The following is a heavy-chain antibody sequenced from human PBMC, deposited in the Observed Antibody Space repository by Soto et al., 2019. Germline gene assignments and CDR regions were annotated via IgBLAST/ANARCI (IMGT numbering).Heavy chain of an antibody. CDR2: MKTYNGNA. CDR3: ARRKERSGPHYFDS. J-gene: IGHJ4*02. V-gene: IGHV1-8*01. Sequence: ASVKVSCKASGYTFITYDINWVRQAPGQGLEWMGWMKTYNGNAGYAQKFQGRVTMTRNTSISTAYMELTSLKSNDTAVYFCARRKERSGPHYFDSWGQGTLVTVS. D-gene: IGHD1-1*01. CDR1: GYTFITYD.